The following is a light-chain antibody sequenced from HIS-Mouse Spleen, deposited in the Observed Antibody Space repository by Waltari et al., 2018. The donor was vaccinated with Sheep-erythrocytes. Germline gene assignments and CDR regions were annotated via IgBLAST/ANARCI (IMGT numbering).Light chain of an antibody. CDR1: KSGDKY. J-gene: IGLJ2*01. Sequence: SYELTQPPSVSVSPGQTASITCSGDKSGDKYACWYQQKPCQSPVLVIYQDSKRPSGIPERFSGSNSGNTATLTISGTQAMDEADYYCQAWDSSTGVVFGGGTKLTVL. CDR2: QDS. CDR3: QAWDSSTGVV. V-gene: IGLV3-1*01.